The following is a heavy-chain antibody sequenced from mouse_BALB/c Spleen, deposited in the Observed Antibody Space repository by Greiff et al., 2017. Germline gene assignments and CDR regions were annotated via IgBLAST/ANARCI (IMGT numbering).Heavy chain of an antibody. J-gene: IGHJ2*01. CDR3: ARSNFYYFDY. V-gene: IGHV5-17*02. D-gene: IGHD4-1*01. CDR2: ISSGSSTI. Sequence: KLVEWVAYISSGSSTIYYADTVKGRFTISRDNPKNTLFLQMTSLRSEDTAMYYCARSNFYYFDYWGQGTTLTVSS.